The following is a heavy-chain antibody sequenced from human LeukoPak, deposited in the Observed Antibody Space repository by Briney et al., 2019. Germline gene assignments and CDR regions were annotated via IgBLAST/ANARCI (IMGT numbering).Heavy chain of an antibody. CDR3: TRDRSSLSEETDY. V-gene: IGHV3-23*01. CDR1: GFTFSTFA. D-gene: IGHD2-2*01. CDR2: IFPSGGEI. Sequence: GGSLRLSCAASGFTFSTFAMIWVRQPPGKGLEWVSSIFPSGGEIHYADSVRGRFTISRDNSKSTLSLQMNSLGAEDTAVYYCTRDRSSLSEETDYWGQGTLVTVSS. J-gene: IGHJ4*02.